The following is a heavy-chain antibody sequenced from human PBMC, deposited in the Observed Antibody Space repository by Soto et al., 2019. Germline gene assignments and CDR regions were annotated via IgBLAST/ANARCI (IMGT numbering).Heavy chain of an antibody. CDR2: IYWDDDK. CDR1: GFSLSTSGVG. D-gene: IGHD6-13*01. J-gene: IGHJ4*02. CDR3: AHSGYSSSWWGLDY. V-gene: IGHV2-5*02. Sequence: QITLKESGPTLVKPTQTLTLTCTFSGFSLSTSGVGVDWIRQPPGKALEWLALIYWDDDKRYSPSLKSRLTINKDTSKNQVVHTMTNMDPVDTATYDCAHSGYSSSWWGLDYWGQGTLVTVSS.